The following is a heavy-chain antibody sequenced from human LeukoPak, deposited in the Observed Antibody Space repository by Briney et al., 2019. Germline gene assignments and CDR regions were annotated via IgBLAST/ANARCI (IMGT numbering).Heavy chain of an antibody. CDR3: ARDSRESGYYTN. V-gene: IGHV4-39*07. Sequence: TLXXXCXVSGGSISSSSYYWGWIRQPPGKGLEWIGSIYYSGSTYYNPSLKSRVTISVDTSKNQFSLKLSSVTAADTAVYYCARDSRESGYYTNWGQGTLVTVSS. J-gene: IGHJ4*02. D-gene: IGHD3/OR15-3a*01. CDR2: IYYSGST. CDR1: GGSISSSSYY.